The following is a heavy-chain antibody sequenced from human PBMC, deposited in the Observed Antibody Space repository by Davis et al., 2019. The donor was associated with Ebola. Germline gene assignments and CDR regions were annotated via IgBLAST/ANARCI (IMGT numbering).Heavy chain of an antibody. V-gene: IGHV1-69*13. CDR1: GGTFSSYA. D-gene: IGHD1-14*01. Sequence: SVKVSCKASGGTFSSYAISWVRQAPGQGLEWMGGIIPIFGTANYAQKFQGRVTITADESTSTAYMELSSLRSEDTAVYYCVKKKPYYYGMDVWGQGTTVTVSS. J-gene: IGHJ6*02. CDR3: VKKKPYYYGMDV. CDR2: IIPIFGTA.